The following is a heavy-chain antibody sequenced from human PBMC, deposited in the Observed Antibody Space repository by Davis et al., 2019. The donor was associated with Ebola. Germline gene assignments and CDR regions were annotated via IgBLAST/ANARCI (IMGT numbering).Heavy chain of an antibody. CDR1: GFTFSSYA. Sequence: PGGSLRLSCAASGFTFSSYAMHWVRQAPGKGLEWVAVISYDGSNKYYADSVKGRFTISRDNSKNTLYLQMNSLRAEDTAVYYCARDRYSGYDQSSLGYWGQGTLVTVSS. J-gene: IGHJ4*02. D-gene: IGHD5-12*01. CDR3: ARDRYSGYDQSSLGY. CDR2: ISYDGSNK. V-gene: IGHV3-30-3*01.